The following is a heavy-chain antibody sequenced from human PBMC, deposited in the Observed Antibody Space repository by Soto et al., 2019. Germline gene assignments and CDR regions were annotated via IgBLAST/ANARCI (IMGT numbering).Heavy chain of an antibody. CDR1: EFTFDKYY. V-gene: IGHV3-7*01. CDR2: IKPDGSEQ. J-gene: IGHJ6*02. Sequence: QPGGSLRLSCGASEFTFDKYYMTWVRQAPGKGPEWVANIKPDGSEQYYVDSVKGRFTISRDNANNSLYLQMNSLRAEDTAVYFCARGNWNYYYGFDVWGQGTTVTVSS. D-gene: IGHD1-20*01. CDR3: ARGNWNYYYGFDV.